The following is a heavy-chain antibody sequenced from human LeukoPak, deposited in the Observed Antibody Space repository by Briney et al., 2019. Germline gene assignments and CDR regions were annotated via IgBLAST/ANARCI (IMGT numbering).Heavy chain of an antibody. J-gene: IGHJ3*02. V-gene: IGHV1-2*02. CDR2: INPNSGGT. D-gene: IGHD5-12*01. Sequence: ASVKASCKASGNTFTGYNMHWGRQAPGQGLGWMGGINPNSGGTNYAQKFQGRVTMTRDTSISTAYMELSRLRSDDTAVYYCARYVDIVANGPLRAFDIWGQGTMVTVSS. CDR1: GNTFTGYN. CDR3: ARYVDIVANGPLRAFDI.